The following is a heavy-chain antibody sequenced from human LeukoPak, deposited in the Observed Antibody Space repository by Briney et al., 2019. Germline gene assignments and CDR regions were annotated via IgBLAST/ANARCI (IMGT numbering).Heavy chain of an antibody. D-gene: IGHD1-26*01. V-gene: IGHV3-21*01. CDR3: ARDGKMDAFDI. J-gene: IGHJ3*02. Sequence: PGGSLRLSCAASGFTFSSYSMNWVRQVPGKGLEWVSSISSSSSYIYYADSVKGRFTISRDNAKNSLYLQMNSLRAEDTAVYYCARDGKMDAFDIWGQGTMVTVSS. CDR1: GFTFSSYS. CDR2: ISSSSSYI.